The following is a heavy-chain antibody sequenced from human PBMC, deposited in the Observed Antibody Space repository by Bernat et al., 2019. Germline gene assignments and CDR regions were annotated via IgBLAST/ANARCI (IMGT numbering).Heavy chain of an antibody. CDR2: IYYSGST. CDR3: ARHEDAEAGRIFY. Sequence: QLQLQESGPGLVKPSETLSLTCTVSGGSISSSSYFWGWIRQPPGRGLEWIGSIYYSGSTYYNPSLRSRVTISVDTSKNQFTMKLSSVTAADTAVYYCARHEDAEAGRIFYWGQGTLVTASS. D-gene: IGHD6-13*01. V-gene: IGHV4-39*01. CDR1: GGSISSSSYF. J-gene: IGHJ4*02.